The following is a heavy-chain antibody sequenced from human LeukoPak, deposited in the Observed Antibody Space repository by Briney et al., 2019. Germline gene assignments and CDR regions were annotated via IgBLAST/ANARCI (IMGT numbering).Heavy chain of an antibody. CDR3: AKELDSSGYFDY. D-gene: IGHD3-22*01. CDR1: AVTFTNYD. CDR2: ISGSGGST. Sequence: PGGSLRLSCAASAVTFTNYDNSSCRQAPGKGLEWVSGISGSGGSTYHADSVKGRFTISRDNSKNTLYLQMNSLRAEDTAVYYCAKELDSSGYFDYWGQGTLVTVSS. J-gene: IGHJ4*02. V-gene: IGHV3-23*01.